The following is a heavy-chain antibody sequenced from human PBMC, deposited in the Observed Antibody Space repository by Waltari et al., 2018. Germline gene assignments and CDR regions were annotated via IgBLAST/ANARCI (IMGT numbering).Heavy chain of an antibody. V-gene: IGHV3-23*01. D-gene: IGHD2-15*01. J-gene: IGHJ4*02. CDR3: AKDMTPYCSGGSCYTFDY. CDR1: GFTFSSYA. CDR2: ISGSGGST. Sequence: EMQLLESGGGLVQPGGSLRLSCAASGFTFSSYAMSWVRQAPGKGLEWVSAISGSGGSTYYADSVKGRFTISRDNSKNTLYLQMNSLRAEDTAVYYCAKDMTPYCSGGSCYTFDYWGQGTLVTVSS.